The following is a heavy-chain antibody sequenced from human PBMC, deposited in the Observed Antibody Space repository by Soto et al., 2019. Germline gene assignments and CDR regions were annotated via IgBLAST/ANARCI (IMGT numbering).Heavy chain of an antibody. D-gene: IGHD5-12*01. Sequence: TGGSLRLSCAASGFTFSSYAMSWVRQAPGKGLEWVSAISGSGGSTYYADSVKGRFTISRDNSKNTLYLQMNSLRAEDTAVYYCAKVTVGDGYNLGYFDYWGRGTLVTSPQ. CDR1: GFTFSSYA. CDR2: ISGSGGST. V-gene: IGHV3-23*01. CDR3: AKVTVGDGYNLGYFDY. J-gene: IGHJ4*03.